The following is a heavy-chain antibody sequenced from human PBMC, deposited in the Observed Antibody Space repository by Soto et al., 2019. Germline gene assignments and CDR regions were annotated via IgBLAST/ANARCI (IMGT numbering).Heavy chain of an antibody. J-gene: IGHJ5*02. D-gene: IGHD2-8*01. CDR3: ATVCDL. CDR2: IDTDGGGT. Sequence: EVQLVESGGGLVQPGGSLRVSCAASGFTLRSHRIHWVRQAPGKGLEWVSRIDTDGGGTSYADSVKGRFTISTDNAKNTVYLQMNGLRAADTAVYYCATVCDLWGQGTLVTVSS. CDR1: GFTLRSHR. V-gene: IGHV3-74*01.